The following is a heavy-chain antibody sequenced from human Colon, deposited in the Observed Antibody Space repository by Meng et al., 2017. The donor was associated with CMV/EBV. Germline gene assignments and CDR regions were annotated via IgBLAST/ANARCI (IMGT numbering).Heavy chain of an antibody. Sequence: GESLKISCKVSGSTLSEVSIHWVRQAPGKGLEWMGGYDPEDGETVYAQKFQGRVTMTEDTSTDTAYMELSSLRFEDTAMYYCAPITIFGVVDGDDWGQGTLVTVSS. V-gene: IGHV1-24*01. J-gene: IGHJ4*02. CDR1: GSTLSEVS. CDR2: YDPEDGET. D-gene: IGHD3-3*01. CDR3: APITIFGVVDGDD.